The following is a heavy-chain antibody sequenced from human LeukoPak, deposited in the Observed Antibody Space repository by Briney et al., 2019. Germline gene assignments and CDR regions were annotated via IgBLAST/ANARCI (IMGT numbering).Heavy chain of an antibody. CDR3: AKVRIRGGVFSPVDY. CDR1: GFTFSSYG. V-gene: IGHV3-23*01. Sequence: GGTLRLSCAASGFTFSSYGMSWVRQAPGKGLEWVSAISGSGGSTYYADSVKGRFTISRDNSKNTLYLQMNSLRAEDTAVYYCAKVRIRGGVFSPVDYWGQGTLVTVSS. CDR2: ISGSGGST. D-gene: IGHD3-10*01. J-gene: IGHJ4*02.